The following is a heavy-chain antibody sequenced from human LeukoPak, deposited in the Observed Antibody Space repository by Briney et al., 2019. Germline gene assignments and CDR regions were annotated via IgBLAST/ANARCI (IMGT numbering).Heavy chain of an antibody. Sequence: GGSLRLSCAASGFTFSSYWMHWVRQAPGKGLVWVSRINGDGSTTTYADSVTGRFTISRDNAKNTQYLQMNRLGAEDTAVYYCARVSIGAWYFDLWGRGTLVTVSS. CDR2: INGDGSTT. CDR3: ARVSIGAWYFDL. V-gene: IGHV3-74*01. CDR1: GFTFSSYW. D-gene: IGHD3-16*01. J-gene: IGHJ2*01.